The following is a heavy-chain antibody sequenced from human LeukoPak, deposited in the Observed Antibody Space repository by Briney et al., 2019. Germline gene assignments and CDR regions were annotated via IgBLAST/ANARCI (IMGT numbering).Heavy chain of an antibody. D-gene: IGHD1-26*01. CDR2: ISYDGSNK. CDR3: ARDRGGSYPFDY. J-gene: IGHJ4*02. Sequence: GGSLRLSCAASGFTFSSYAMHWVRQAPGKGLEWVAVISYDGSNKYYVDSVKGRFTISRDNSKNTLYLQMNSLRAEDTAVYYCARDRGGSYPFDYWGQGTLVTVSS. V-gene: IGHV3-30*04. CDR1: GFTFSSYA.